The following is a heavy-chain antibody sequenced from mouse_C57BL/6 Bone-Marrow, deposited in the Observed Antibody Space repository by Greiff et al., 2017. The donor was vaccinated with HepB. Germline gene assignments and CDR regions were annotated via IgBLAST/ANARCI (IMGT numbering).Heavy chain of an antibody. CDR3: ARQAYYGSSLYAMDY. CDR2: ISNGGGST. Sequence: EVKLVESGGGLVQPGGSLKLSCAASGFTFSDYYMYWVRQTPEKRLEWVAYISNGGGSTYYPDTVKGRFTISRDNAKNTLYLQMSRLKSEDTAMYYCARQAYYGSSLYAMDYWGQGTSVTVSS. J-gene: IGHJ4*01. V-gene: IGHV5-12*01. D-gene: IGHD1-1*01. CDR1: GFTFSDYY.